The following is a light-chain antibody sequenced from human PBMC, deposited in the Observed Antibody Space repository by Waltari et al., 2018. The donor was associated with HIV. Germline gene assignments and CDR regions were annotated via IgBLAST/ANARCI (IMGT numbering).Light chain of an antibody. CDR2: GSS. V-gene: IGLV1-40*01. J-gene: IGLJ1*01. CDR3: QSHDTSLAGPCV. Sequence: QSVLTQPPSVSGPPGHRLTISCPWSSSNIGAAYDVPCYQQLPGTAPKLLIYGSSNRPSGVPGRFSGSKSGTSASLAITGLQAEDEADYYCQSHDTSLAGPCVFGTGTKVTVL. CDR1: SSNIGAAYD.